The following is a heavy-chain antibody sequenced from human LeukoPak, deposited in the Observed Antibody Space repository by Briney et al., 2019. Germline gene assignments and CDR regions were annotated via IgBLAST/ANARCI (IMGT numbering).Heavy chain of an antibody. CDR3: ARAVYMYNWFDP. V-gene: IGHV1-2*02. Sequence: ASVKVSCKASGYTFTAYYMHWVRQAPGRGLEWMGWINLNSGGTNYAQKFQGRVTMTRDTSISTVYMELRRLRSDDTAVYYCARAVYMYNWFDPWGQGTLVTVSS. J-gene: IGHJ5*02. CDR1: GYTFTAYY. D-gene: IGHD2-2*02. CDR2: INLNSGGT.